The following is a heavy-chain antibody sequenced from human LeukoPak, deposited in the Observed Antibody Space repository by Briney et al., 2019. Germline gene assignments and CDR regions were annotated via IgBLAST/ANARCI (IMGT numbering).Heavy chain of an antibody. Sequence: SETLSLTCAVYGGSFSGYYWSWIRQPPGKGLEWIGEINHSGSTNYNPSLKSRVTISVDTSKNQFSLKLSSVTAADTAVYYYARGSYRTYYYDSSGYYSYFQHWGQGTLVTVSS. V-gene: IGHV4-34*01. CDR2: INHSGST. CDR1: GGSFSGYY. D-gene: IGHD3-22*01. CDR3: ARGSYRTYYYDSSGYYSYFQH. J-gene: IGHJ1*01.